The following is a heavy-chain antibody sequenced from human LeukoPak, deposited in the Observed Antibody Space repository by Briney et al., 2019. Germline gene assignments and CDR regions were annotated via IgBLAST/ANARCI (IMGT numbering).Heavy chain of an antibody. CDR2: IYPRDSDT. Sequence: GESLKISCKTSGYNFATYWIGWVRHMPGKGLEWMAIIYPRDSDTRYSPSSQGHVTISADRSTNTAYLQWSSLKASDTAIYYCARQGAKPTNYYYYGLDVWGQGTTVTVSS. D-gene: IGHD2-8*01. CDR1: GYNFATYW. J-gene: IGHJ6*02. V-gene: IGHV5-51*01. CDR3: ARQGAKPTNYYYYGLDV.